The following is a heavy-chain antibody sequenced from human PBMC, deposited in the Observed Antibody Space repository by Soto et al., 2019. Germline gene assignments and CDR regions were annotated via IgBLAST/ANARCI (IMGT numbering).Heavy chain of an antibody. Sequence: QVQLVESGGGVVQPGRSLRLSCAASGFTFSSYGMHWVRQAPGKGLEWVAVISYDGSNKYYADSVKGRFTISRDNSKNTLYLQMNSLRAEDTAVYYCARDPMTGYSSGWPSFDYWGQGTLVTVSS. J-gene: IGHJ4*02. CDR2: ISYDGSNK. V-gene: IGHV3-30*03. CDR3: ARDPMTGYSSGWPSFDY. CDR1: GFTFSSYG. D-gene: IGHD6-19*01.